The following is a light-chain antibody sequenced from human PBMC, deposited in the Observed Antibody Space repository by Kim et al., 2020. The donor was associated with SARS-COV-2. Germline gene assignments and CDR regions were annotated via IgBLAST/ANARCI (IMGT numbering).Light chain of an antibody. V-gene: IGKV4-1*01. CDR2: WAS. Sequence: ATIKCKSSQSVLYRSNNQNYLAWYQQKPGQPPKLLIHWASIRESGVPDRFSGSGSGTDFTLTISSLQAEDVAIYYCQQCYTAPFTFGPGTKVDIK. J-gene: IGKJ3*01. CDR1: QSVLYRSNNQNY. CDR3: QQCYTAPFT.